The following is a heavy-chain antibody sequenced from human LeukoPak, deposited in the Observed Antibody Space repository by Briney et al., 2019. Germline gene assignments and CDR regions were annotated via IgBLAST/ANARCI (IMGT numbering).Heavy chain of an antibody. J-gene: IGHJ4*02. V-gene: IGHV4-59*01. CDR1: GGSISSYY. CDR2: IYHSGST. Sequence: PSETLSLTCTVSGGSISSYYWSWIRQPPGKGLEWIGYIYHSGSTNYNPSLKSRVTISVDTSKNQFSLKLSSVTAADTAVYYCARDTRVYDSSGYHYFDYWGQGTLVTVSS. D-gene: IGHD3-22*01. CDR3: ARDTRVYDSSGYHYFDY.